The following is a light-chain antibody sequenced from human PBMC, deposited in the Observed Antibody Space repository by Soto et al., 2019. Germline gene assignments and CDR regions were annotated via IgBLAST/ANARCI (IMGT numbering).Light chain of an antibody. Sequence: EIVMTQSPATLSVSPGERATLSCRASQSVSSNLAWYQQKRGQAPRLLIYGASTRATGIPARFSGSGSGTEFTLTISSLQSEDLAVYYCQQYNNWPPTFGQGTKLEIK. CDR3: QQYNNWPPT. J-gene: IGKJ1*01. CDR1: QSVSSN. V-gene: IGKV3-15*01. CDR2: GAS.